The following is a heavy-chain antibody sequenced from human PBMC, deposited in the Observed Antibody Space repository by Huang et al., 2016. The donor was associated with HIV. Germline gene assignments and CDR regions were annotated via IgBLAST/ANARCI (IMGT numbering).Heavy chain of an antibody. Sequence: QMQLQESGPGLVKPSDTLSLNCTISGGSIKSRNYYWGWVRQAPGKGLEWIWDIYYSGSPYYNPSLRSRVRLSVDTSKNQVTRKVNAVIAADTAVYYCARRQGSGYYFYFDYWGRGIPVTVSA. CDR3: ARRQGSGYYFYFDY. CDR1: GGSIKSRNYY. D-gene: IGHD3-22*01. J-gene: IGHJ4*02. CDR2: IYYSGSP. V-gene: IGHV4-39*01.